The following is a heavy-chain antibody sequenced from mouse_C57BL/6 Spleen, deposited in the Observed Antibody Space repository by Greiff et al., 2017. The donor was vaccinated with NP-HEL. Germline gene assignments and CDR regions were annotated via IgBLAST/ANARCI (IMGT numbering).Heavy chain of an antibody. V-gene: IGHV1-82*01. CDR2: IYPGDGDT. Sequence: VKLQESGPELVKPGASVKISCKASGYAFSSSWMNWVKQRPGKGLEWIGRIYPGDGDTNYNGKFKGKATLTADKSSSTAYMQRSSLTSEYSAVYFCANYYCSSSDFDYWGQGTTLTVSS. J-gene: IGHJ2*01. CDR3: ANYYCSSSDFDY. D-gene: IGHD1-1*01. CDR1: GYAFSSSW.